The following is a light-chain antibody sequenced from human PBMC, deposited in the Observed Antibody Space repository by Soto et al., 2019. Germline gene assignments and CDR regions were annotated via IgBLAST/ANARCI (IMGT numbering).Light chain of an antibody. CDR3: HDRSHGPRST. J-gene: IGKJ2*02. V-gene: IGKV3-11*01. CDR1: QSVPRH. CDR2: DIY. Sequence: EIVLTQSPATLSLSPGESATLSCRASQSVPRHFAWYQQRPGQAPRLLIYDIYYRDTGIPARFSGSGSGTGCALTISSLEPEDSAVYDCHDRSHGPRSTFGQGTKLEIK.